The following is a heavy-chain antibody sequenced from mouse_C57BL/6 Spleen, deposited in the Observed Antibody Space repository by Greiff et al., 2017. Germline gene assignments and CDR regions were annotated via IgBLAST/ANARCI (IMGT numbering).Heavy chain of an antibody. V-gene: IGHV2-2*01. D-gene: IGHD2-3*01. CDR2: IWSGGST. J-gene: IGHJ4*01. CDR3: ARKSHDGYYYAMDY. CDR1: GFSLTSSG. Sequence: VQLQQSGPGLVQPSQSLSITCTVSGFSLTSSGVHWVRQSPGKGLEWLGVIWSGGSTDYNAAFISRLSISKDNSKSQVFFKMNSLQADDTAIYYCARKSHDGYYYAMDYWGQGTSVTVSS.